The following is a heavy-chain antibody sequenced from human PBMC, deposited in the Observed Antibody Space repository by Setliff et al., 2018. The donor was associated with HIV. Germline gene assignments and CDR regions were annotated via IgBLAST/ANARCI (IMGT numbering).Heavy chain of an antibody. D-gene: IGHD2-15*01. V-gene: IGHV1-46*01. Sequence: ASVKVSCKASGYSFTKYYIHWVRQAPGQGLEWMGLMNPSVAGTLCAQRFQGRLTMTTDTSTSTVYMELSSLRSEDTAVYYCAREYHGGWFDYWGQGALVTVSS. J-gene: IGHJ4*02. CDR1: GYSFTKYY. CDR3: AREYHGGWFDY. CDR2: MNPSVAGT.